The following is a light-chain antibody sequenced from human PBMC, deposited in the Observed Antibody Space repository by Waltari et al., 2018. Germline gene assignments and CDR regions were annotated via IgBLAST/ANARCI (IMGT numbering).Light chain of an antibody. Sequence: QSVLTQPPSVSGAPGQRVTISCTGSSSNIGAGYDVHWYQQLPGTAPQLLIYGDIKRPAGVPARFSASKSGTSASLAITGLQAEDEAHYYCQTYDSSLSGFWVFGGGTKVTVL. J-gene: IGLJ3*02. V-gene: IGLV1-40*01. CDR3: QTYDSSLSGFWV. CDR2: GDI. CDR1: SSNIGAGYD.